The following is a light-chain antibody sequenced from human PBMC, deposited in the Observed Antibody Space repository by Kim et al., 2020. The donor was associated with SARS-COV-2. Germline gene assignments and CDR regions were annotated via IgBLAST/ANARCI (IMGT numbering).Light chain of an antibody. Sequence: GGPSCNTGRRSNIGEDDEENEHQQLPEPAPKLVGYGNNTRAARDRDRFSGSRSGNSASLTITGLQAEDEADYYCQSYDSSLSGYVFGAGTKVTVL. CDR1: RSNIGEDDE. V-gene: IGLV1-40*01. J-gene: IGLJ1*01. CDR2: GNN. CDR3: QSYDSSLSGYV.